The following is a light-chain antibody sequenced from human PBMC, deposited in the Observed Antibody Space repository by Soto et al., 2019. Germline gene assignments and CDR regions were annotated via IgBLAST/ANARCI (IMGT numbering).Light chain of an antibody. CDR3: QQYGSSLWT. CDR1: ESVRNNY. J-gene: IGKJ1*01. Sequence: PGERATLPCRASESVRNNYLAWYQQRPGQAPRLLIHGASSRATGIPDRFSGSGSGTDFTLTISRLEPEDFAVYYCQQYGSSLWTLGQGTKVDIK. CDR2: GAS. V-gene: IGKV3-20*01.